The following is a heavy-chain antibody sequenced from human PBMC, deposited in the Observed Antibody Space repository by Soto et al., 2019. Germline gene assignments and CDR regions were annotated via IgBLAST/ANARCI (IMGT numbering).Heavy chain of an antibody. CDR3: SRDGDSSSCYLLPVY. V-gene: IGHV4-30-4*01. D-gene: IGHD6-13*01. Sequence: QVQLQESGPGLVKPSQTLSLTCTVSGGSISSGDYYWSWIRQPPGKGLEWIGYIYYSGTTYYNPSLKSRVTIAVDTSKNQFSLKLSSVTAADTAVYYCSRDGDSSSCYLLPVYWGQGTMVTVSS. CDR2: IYYSGTT. J-gene: IGHJ4*02. CDR1: GGSISSGDYY.